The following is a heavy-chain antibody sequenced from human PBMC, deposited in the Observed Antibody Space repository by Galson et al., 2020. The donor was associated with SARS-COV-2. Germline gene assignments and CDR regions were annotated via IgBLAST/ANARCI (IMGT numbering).Heavy chain of an antibody. CDR1: GFTFSSYW. D-gene: IGHD3-22*01. Sequence: TGGSLRLSCAAFGFTFSSYWMTWVRQAPGKGLEWVANIKQDGSEKYYVDSVEGQFTISRDNAKNSLYLQMDSLRAEDTAMYYCARPSSGYDWGGAFDIWGQGTMVTVSS. CDR3: ARPSSGYDWGGAFDI. J-gene: IGHJ3*02. CDR2: IKQDGSEK. V-gene: IGHV3-7*01.